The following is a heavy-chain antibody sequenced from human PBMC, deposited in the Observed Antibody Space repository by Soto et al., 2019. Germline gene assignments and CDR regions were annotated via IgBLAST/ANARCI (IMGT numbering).Heavy chain of an antibody. CDR3: ARSGSVTRTKVWFDP. CDR2: ISAYNGNT. V-gene: IGHV1-18*01. Sequence: ASVKVSCKASGYTFTSYGISWVRQAPGQGLEWMGWISAYNGNTNYAQKLQGRVTMTTDTSTSTAYMELRSLRSDDTAVYYCARSGSVTRTKVWFDPWGQGTLVTVSS. CDR1: GYTFTSYG. D-gene: IGHD1-7*01. J-gene: IGHJ5*02.